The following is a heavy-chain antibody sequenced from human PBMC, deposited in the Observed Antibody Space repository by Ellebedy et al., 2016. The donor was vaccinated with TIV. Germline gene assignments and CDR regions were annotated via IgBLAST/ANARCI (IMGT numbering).Heavy chain of an antibody. V-gene: IGHV4-59*08. CDR1: GGSFSGYY. CDR3: ARHVYPASIDY. Sequence: SETLSLTXAVYGGSFSGYYWSWIRQPPGKGLEWIGYIYYSGSTNYNPSLKSRVTISVDTSKNQFSLKLSSVTAADTAVYYCARHVYPASIDYWGQGTLVTVSS. J-gene: IGHJ4*02. CDR2: IYYSGST. D-gene: IGHD1-14*01.